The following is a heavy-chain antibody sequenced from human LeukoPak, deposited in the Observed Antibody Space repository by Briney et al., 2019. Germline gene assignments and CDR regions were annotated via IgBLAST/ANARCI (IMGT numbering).Heavy chain of an antibody. V-gene: IGHV1-18*01. CDR1: GYSLSELS. J-gene: IGHJ4*02. D-gene: IGHD3-22*01. CDR3: ARGPYYYDSSGYASVWTFDY. Sequence: GASVKVSCKVSGYSLSELSTHWVRQAPGQGLEWMGWISAYNGNTNYAQKLQGRVTMTTDTSTSTAYMELRSLRSDDTAVYYCARGPYYYDSSGYASVWTFDYWGQGTLVTVSS. CDR2: ISAYNGNT.